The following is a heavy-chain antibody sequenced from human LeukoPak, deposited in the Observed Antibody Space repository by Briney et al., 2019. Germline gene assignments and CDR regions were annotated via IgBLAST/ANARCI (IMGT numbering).Heavy chain of an antibody. CDR2: IYSSGST. J-gene: IGHJ6*03. D-gene: IGHD2-2*01. CDR1: GGSISSYY. V-gene: IGHV4-59*01. CDR3: ARIASDEVPPPSPLGDYYYYYYMGV. Sequence: SETLSLTCTVSGGSISSYYWSWIRQPPGKGLEWIGYIYSSGSTNYIPSLKSRVTISIDTSKNQFSLKLSSVTAADTAVYYCARIASDEVPPPSPLGDYYYYYYMGVWGKGTTVTVSS.